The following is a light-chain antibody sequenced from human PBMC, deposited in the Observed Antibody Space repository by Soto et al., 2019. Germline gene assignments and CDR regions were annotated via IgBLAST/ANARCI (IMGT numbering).Light chain of an antibody. Sequence: EIVMTQSPATLSVSPGERATLSCRASQSVSSNLAWYQQKPGQAPRLLIYGASTRATGIPARFSGSGSGTEFTLTHSSLQSEDFAVYYCQQYNNWLTFGGGTKVEIK. CDR1: QSVSSN. CDR3: QQYNNWLT. V-gene: IGKV3-15*01. J-gene: IGKJ4*01. CDR2: GAS.